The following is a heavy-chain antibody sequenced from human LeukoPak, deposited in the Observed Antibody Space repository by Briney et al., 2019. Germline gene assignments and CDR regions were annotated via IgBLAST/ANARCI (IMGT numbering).Heavy chain of an antibody. D-gene: IGHD3-3*01. CDR3: AKEGSIAVFWSGYDY. Sequence: GGSLRLSCAASGFTFNSYAMSWVRQAPGKGLEWVSGISGSGDRTHYADSVKGRFTISRDICKNTLYLQMNSLRAEDSAVYLCAKEGSIAVFWSGYDYWGQGTLVTVSS. V-gene: IGHV3-23*01. J-gene: IGHJ4*02. CDR2: ISGSGDRT. CDR1: GFTFNSYA.